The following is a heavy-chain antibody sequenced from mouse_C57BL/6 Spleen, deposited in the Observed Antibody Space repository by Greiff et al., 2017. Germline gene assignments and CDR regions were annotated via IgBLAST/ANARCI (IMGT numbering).Heavy chain of an antibody. J-gene: IGHJ3*01. CDR2: IDPENGDT. CDR1: GFNIKDDY. V-gene: IGHV14-4*01. D-gene: IGHD2-1*01. CDR3: TTGPSLYYGNSFAY. Sequence: EVQLQQSGAELVRPGASVKLSCTASGFNIKDDYMHWVKPRPEQGLEWIGWIDPENGDTEYASKFQGKATITADTSSNTAYLQLSSLTSEDTAVYYCTTGPSLYYGNSFAYWGQGTLVTVSA.